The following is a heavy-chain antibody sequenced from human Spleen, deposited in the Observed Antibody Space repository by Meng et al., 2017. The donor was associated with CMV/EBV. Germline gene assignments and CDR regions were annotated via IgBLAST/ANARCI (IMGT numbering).Heavy chain of an antibody. CDR1: GFTFSSYE. CDR2: ISSSSSYV. V-gene: IGHV3-21*01. D-gene: IGHD2/OR15-2a*01. J-gene: IGHJ6*02. Sequence: GESLKISCAASGFTFSSYEMNWVRQAPGKGLEWVSTISSSSSYVEYADSVKGRFTVSRDNAQNSLYLQMNTLRDEDTAVYYCARDFLADYYYGMDVWGQGTTVTVSS. CDR3: ARDFLADYYYGMDV.